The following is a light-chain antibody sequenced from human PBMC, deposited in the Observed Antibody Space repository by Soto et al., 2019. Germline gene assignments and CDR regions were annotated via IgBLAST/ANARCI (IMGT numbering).Light chain of an antibody. CDR3: QQYVSSPWA. CDR1: QRVTNSF. J-gene: IGKJ1*01. V-gene: IGKV3-20*01. Sequence: EIVLAQSPGTLSLSPGERATLSCRASQRVTNSFLAWYQQKPGQAPRLLIYGASRRATGIPDRFTGSGSGTDFTLTISRLEPEDFAVYYCQQYVSSPWAFGQGTKVE. CDR2: GAS.